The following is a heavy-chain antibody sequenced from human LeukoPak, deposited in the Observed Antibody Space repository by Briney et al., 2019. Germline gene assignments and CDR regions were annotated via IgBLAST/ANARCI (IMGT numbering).Heavy chain of an antibody. CDR3: ARSSYDFWRAANWFDP. D-gene: IGHD3-3*01. CDR2: IYDSGST. Sequence: SQSLSLTCAVYGGSISSGGYAWGWIRQPPGKGLEWIGYIYDSGSTYYNPSLKSRVTISVDRSKNQFSLKLSSVTAADTAVYYCARSSYDFWRAANWFDPWGQGTLVTVSS. J-gene: IGHJ5*02. V-gene: IGHV4-30-2*01. CDR1: GGSISSGGYA.